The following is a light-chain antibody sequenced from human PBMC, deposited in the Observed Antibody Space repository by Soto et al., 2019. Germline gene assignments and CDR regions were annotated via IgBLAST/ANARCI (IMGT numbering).Light chain of an antibody. J-gene: IGKJ1*01. CDR1: QSISSW. CDR2: DAS. V-gene: IGKV1-5*01. CDR3: QQYSSYPWT. Sequence: DIQIAPSPSTLSASLGDKVTLTCRASQSISSWLAWYQQKPGKAPKLLIYDASSLESGVPSRFSGSGSGTEFTLTISSLQPDDFATYYCQQYSSYPWTFGQGTKVDIK.